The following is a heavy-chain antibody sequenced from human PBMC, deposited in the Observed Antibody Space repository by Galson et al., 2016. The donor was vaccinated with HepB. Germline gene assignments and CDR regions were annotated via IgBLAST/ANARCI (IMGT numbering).Heavy chain of an antibody. CDR2: IYSDGSA. Sequence: SLRLSCAASGFVVSTKYMSWVRQAPGKGLEWVSVIYSDGSAYYADSVKGRFTISRDISKNMVDLQMNNLRAEDTAVYYCARGKGYPTNWFFDLWGRGTLVTVSS. J-gene: IGHJ2*01. V-gene: IGHV3-66*02. CDR3: ARGKGYPTNWFFDL. CDR1: GFVVSTKY. D-gene: IGHD3-16*02.